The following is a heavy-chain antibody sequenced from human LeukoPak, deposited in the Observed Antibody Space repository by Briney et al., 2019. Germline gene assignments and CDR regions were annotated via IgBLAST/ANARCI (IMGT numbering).Heavy chain of an antibody. D-gene: IGHD6-6*01. Sequence: GASVKVSCKASGYTFTSYGISWVRQAPGQGLEWMGWISAYNGNTNYAQKLQGRVTMTTDTSTSTAYMELRSLRSDDTAVYYCARWADKSGTSSRVAFDVWGQGTMVTVSS. V-gene: IGHV1-18*01. CDR1: GYTFTSYG. CDR3: ARWADKSGTSSRVAFDV. J-gene: IGHJ3*01. CDR2: ISAYNGNT.